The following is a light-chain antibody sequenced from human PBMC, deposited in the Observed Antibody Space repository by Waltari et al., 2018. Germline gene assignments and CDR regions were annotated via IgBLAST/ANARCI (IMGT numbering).Light chain of an antibody. Sequence: SLGERATVSCRASQSVSRALAWYQQKPGQAPRLLIYGASTRATGIPDRFSGSGSGTDFSLTISRLGPDDFAVYYCQHYLRLPVTFGQGTTVEI. J-gene: IGKJ1*01. CDR3: QHYLRLPVT. CDR1: QSVSRA. CDR2: GAS. V-gene: IGKV3-20*01.